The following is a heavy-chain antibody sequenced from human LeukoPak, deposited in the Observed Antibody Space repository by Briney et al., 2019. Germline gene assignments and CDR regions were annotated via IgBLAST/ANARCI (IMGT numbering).Heavy chain of an antibody. CDR2: ISGSGGST. CDR3: AKDLGSIVATYFDY. CDR1: GFTFSSYS. V-gene: IGHV3-23*01. J-gene: IGHJ4*02. Sequence: GALRLSCAASGFTFSSYSMNWVRQAPGKGLEWVSAISGSGGSTYYADSVKGRFTISRDNSKNTLYLQMNSLRAEDTAVYYCAKDLGSIVATYFDYWGQGTLVTVSS. D-gene: IGHD5-12*01.